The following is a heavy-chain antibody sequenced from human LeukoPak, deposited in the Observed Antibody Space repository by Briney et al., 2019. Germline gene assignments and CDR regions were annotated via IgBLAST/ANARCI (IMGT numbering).Heavy chain of an antibody. D-gene: IGHD2-15*01. V-gene: IGHV4-61*01. CDR3: ARGSAGLEDY. CDR1: GGSVSSSSHY. CDR2: IYYSGST. Sequence: SETLSLTCTVSGGSVSSSSHYWSWIRQPPGKGLEWIGYIYYSGSTNCNPSLKSRVTISVDTSKNQFSLRLSSVTAGDTAVYYCARGSAGLEDYWGQGTLVTVSS. J-gene: IGHJ4*02.